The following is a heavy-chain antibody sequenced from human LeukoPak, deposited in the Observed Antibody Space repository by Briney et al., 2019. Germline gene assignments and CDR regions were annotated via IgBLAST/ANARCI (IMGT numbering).Heavy chain of an antibody. V-gene: IGHV3-7*04. D-gene: IGHD2-2*01. CDR2: IKQDGSEK. Sequence: GGSLRLSCAASGFTFGIYWMSWVRQAPGKGLEWVANIKQDGSEKFYVDSVKGRFTLSRDNAKNSLYLQMNSLRAEDTGLYFCARGRYCSSSSCYAGAYDIWGQGTMVTVSS. CDR3: ARGRYCSSSSCYAGAYDI. J-gene: IGHJ3*02. CDR1: GFTFGIYW.